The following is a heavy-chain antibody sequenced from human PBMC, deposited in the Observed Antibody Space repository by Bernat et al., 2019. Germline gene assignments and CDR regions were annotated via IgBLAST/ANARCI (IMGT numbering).Heavy chain of an antibody. V-gene: IGHV3-33*01. J-gene: IGHJ4*02. D-gene: IGHD3-22*01. CDR2: IWYDGSNK. Sequence: QVQLVESGGGVVQPGRSLRLSCAASGFTFSSYGMHWVRQAPGKGLEWVAVIWYDGSNKYYADSVKGRFTISRDNSKNTLYLQMNSLRAEDTAVYYCASGLNYYDSSGYWSWGQGTLVTVSS. CDR3: ASGLNYYDSSGYWS. CDR1: GFTFSSYG.